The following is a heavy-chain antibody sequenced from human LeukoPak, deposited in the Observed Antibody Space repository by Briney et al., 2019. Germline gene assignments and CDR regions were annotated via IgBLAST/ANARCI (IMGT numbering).Heavy chain of an antibody. V-gene: IGHV4-59*08. Sequence: PSQTLSLTRTVSGGSISSYYWSWIRQPPGKGLEWIGYIYYSGSTNYNPSLKSRVTISVDTSKNQFSLKLSSVTAADTAVYYCARHPTYYYDSSGYYYVHAFDIWGQGTMVTVSS. CDR2: IYYSGST. CDR3: ARHPTYYYDSSGYYYVHAFDI. J-gene: IGHJ3*02. CDR1: GGSISSYY. D-gene: IGHD3-22*01.